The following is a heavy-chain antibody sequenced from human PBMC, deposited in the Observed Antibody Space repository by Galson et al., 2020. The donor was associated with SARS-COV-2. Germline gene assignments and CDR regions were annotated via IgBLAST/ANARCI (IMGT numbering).Heavy chain of an antibody. D-gene: IGHD6-19*01. J-gene: IGHJ4*02. CDR1: GFTFSSYA. Sequence: GESLKISCAASGFTFSSYAMHWVRQAPGKGLEWVAVISYDGSNKYYADSVKGRFTISRDNSKNTLYLQMNSLRAEDTAVYYCARDRLIAVAGFDYWGQGTLVTVSS. CDR2: ISYDGSNK. CDR3: ARDRLIAVAGFDY. V-gene: IGHV3-30*01.